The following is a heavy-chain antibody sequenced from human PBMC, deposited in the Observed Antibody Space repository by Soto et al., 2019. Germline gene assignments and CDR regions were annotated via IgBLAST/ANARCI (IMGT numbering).Heavy chain of an antibody. J-gene: IGHJ2*01. D-gene: IGHD6-13*01. Sequence: EVQLVESGGGLVKPGGSLRLSCAASGFTFSSYSMNWVRQAPGKGLEWVSSISSSSSYIYYADSVKGRFTISRDNAKNSLYLQKNSLRAEDTAMYDCARDFNIAAAGTIGYFDLWDRGTLVTVSA. V-gene: IGHV3-21*01. CDR1: GFTFSSYS. CDR3: ARDFNIAAAGTIGYFDL. CDR2: ISSSSSYI.